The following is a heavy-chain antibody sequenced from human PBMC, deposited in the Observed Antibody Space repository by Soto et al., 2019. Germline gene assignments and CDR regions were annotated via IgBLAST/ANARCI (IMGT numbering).Heavy chain of an antibody. Sequence: QVQLVQSGAEVKKHGASVKVSCKASGYTFTNYGLTWVRQPPGQGLEWMGWVSTFNDKRNYAQKLQGRVTLTTDTSTNTAYMELRSLRSDDTAVYSCAKDSSGYSLGDDAFDVWGQGPMVIVSS. D-gene: IGHD3-22*01. J-gene: IGHJ3*01. CDR3: AKDSSGYSLGDDAFDV. V-gene: IGHV1-18*01. CDR1: GYTFTNYG. CDR2: VSTFNDKR.